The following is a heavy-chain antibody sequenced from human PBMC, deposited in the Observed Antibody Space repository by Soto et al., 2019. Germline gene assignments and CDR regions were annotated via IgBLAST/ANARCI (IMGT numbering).Heavy chain of an antibody. CDR3: TTPRTRWLQDY. J-gene: IGHJ4*02. CDR2: ISSSSSYI. V-gene: IGHV3-21*03. Sequence: GGSLRLSCAASGFTFSSYSMNWVRQAPGKGLEWVSSISSSSSYIYYADSVKGRFTISRDNAKNSLYLQMNSLKTEDTAVYYCTTPRTRWLQDYWGQGTLVTVSS. D-gene: IGHD2-2*01. CDR1: GFTFSSYS.